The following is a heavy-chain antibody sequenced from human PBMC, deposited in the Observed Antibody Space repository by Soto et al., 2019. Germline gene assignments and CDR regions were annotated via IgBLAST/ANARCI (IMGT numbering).Heavy chain of an antibody. V-gene: IGHV4-34*01. CDR3: ARDSATVTTFFDY. CDR1: GGSFSGYY. CDR2: INHSGST. Sequence: SETLSLTCAVYGGSFSGYYWSWLRQPPGKGLEWIGEINHSGSTNYNPSLKSRVTISMDTSKNQFSLNLSSVTAADTALYYCARDSATVTTFFDYWGQGTLVTVSS. J-gene: IGHJ4*02. D-gene: IGHD4-17*01.